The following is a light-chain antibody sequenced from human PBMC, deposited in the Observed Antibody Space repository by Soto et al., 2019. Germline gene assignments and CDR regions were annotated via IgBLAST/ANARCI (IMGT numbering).Light chain of an antibody. CDR3: SSFTSTNTVL. Sequence: QSALTQPASVSGSPGQSITISCTGTSSDVGGYNYVSWYQQHPGKAPKLMIYNVSNRPSGVSNRFSGSKSGNTASLTISGLQAEDVGHYYCSSFTSTNTVLFGGGTQLTVL. V-gene: IGLV2-14*01. CDR2: NVS. CDR1: SSDVGGYNY. J-gene: IGLJ2*01.